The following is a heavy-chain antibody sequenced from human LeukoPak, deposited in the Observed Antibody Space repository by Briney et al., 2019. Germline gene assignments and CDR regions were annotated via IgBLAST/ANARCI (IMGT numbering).Heavy chain of an antibody. CDR3: ARDRQQLALDY. V-gene: IGHV3-74*01. J-gene: IGHJ4*02. D-gene: IGHD6-13*01. CDR1: GFTFSSYW. CDR2: INSDGSST. Sequence: GGSLRLSCAASGFTFSSYWMHWVRQAPGKGLVWVARINSDGSSTSYADSVKGRFTISRDNAKNTLYLQMSSLRAEETAVYYCARDRQQLALDYWGQGTLVTVSS.